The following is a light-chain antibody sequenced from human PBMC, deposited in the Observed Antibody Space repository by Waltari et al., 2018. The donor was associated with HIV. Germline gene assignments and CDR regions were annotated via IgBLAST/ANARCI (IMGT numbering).Light chain of an antibody. Sequence: SALTQPASVSGSPGQAITVSCTGSSSDVGSYNLVSWYQQHPGKAPKLMIYEDDKRPSGVSKRFSGSKSGNTASLTTSGLQAEDEADYYCCSYAGSTTWLFGGGTKLTVL. J-gene: IGLJ3*02. CDR2: EDD. CDR3: CSYAGSTTWL. V-gene: IGLV2-23*01. CDR1: SSDVGSYNL.